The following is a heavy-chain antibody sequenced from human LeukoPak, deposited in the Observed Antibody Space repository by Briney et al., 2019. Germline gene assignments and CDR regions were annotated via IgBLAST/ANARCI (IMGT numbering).Heavy chain of an antibody. CDR3: TTVTAGYDYVWGSYRYIYFDY. V-gene: IGHV3-15*01. Sequence: GGSLRLSCAASGFTFSSYAMHWVRLAPGKGLEWVGRIKSKTDGGTTDYAAPVKGRFTISRDDSKNTLYLQMNSLKTEDTAVYYCTTVTAGYDYVWGSYRYIYFDYWGQGTLVTVSS. CDR1: GFTFSSYA. CDR2: IKSKTDGGTT. D-gene: IGHD3-16*02. J-gene: IGHJ4*02.